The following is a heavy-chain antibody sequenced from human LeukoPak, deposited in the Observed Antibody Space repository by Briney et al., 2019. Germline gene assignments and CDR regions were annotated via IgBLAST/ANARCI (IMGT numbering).Heavy chain of an antibody. CDR1: GGSVSSGSYY. V-gene: IGHV4-61*01. CDR3: ARGSGYSGYGF. CDR2: IYYSGST. D-gene: IGHD5-12*01. Sequence: SETLSLTCAVSGGSVSSGSYYWSWIRQPPGKGLEWIGYIYYSGSTNYNPSLKSRVTISVDTSKNQFSLKLSSVTAADTAVYYCARGSGYSGYGFWGQGTLVTVSS. J-gene: IGHJ4*02.